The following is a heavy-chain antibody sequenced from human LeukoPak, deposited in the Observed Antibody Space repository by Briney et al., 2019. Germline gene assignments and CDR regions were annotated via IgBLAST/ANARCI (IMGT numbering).Heavy chain of an antibody. J-gene: IGHJ4*02. CDR3: AKGRRNWNYQPDFDY. CDR1: GFTFSSYE. Sequence: GGSLRLSCAASGFTFSSYEMNWVRQAPGKGLEWVSYISSSGSTIYYADSVKGRFTISRDNAKNSLYLQMNSLRTEDTALYYCAKGRRNWNYQPDFDYWGQGTLVTVSS. CDR2: ISSSGSTI. D-gene: IGHD1-7*01. V-gene: IGHV3-48*03.